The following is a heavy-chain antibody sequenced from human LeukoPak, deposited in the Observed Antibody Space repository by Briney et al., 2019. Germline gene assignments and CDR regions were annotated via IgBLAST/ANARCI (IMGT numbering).Heavy chain of an antibody. V-gene: IGHV4-34*01. J-gene: IGHJ6*02. CDR1: GKSLSGYY. CDR2: INHSGST. CDR3: ARGRVSVTGYYFAMDV. Sequence: SETLSLTCTVYGKSLSGYYWTCIRQSPGKGLEWIGEINHSGSTNYNPSLKSRVSISIDTSKNHLSLKLNSVTAADTAVYYCARGRVSVTGYYFAMDVWGQGTTVTVSS. D-gene: IGHD2-21*02.